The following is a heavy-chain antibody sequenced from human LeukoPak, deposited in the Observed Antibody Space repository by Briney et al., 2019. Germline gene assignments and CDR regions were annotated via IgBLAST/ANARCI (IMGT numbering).Heavy chain of an antibody. CDR3: ARDKTLYYYGSGSLDY. D-gene: IGHD3-10*01. Sequence: SETLSLTCTVSGGSISSYYWSWIRQPPGKGLEWIGRIYTSGSTNYNPSLKSRVTMSVDTSKNQFSLKLSSVTAADTAAYYCARDKTLYYYGSGSLDYWGQGTLVTVSS. CDR2: IYTSGST. CDR1: GGSISSYY. J-gene: IGHJ4*02. V-gene: IGHV4-4*07.